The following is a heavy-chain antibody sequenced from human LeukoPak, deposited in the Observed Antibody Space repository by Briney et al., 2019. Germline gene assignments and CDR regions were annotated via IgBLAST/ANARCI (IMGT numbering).Heavy chain of an antibody. CDR3: AKPREQQLLRIAFDV. CDR1: GFTFSSYA. D-gene: IGHD5/OR15-5a*01. CDR2: ISGSGGST. J-gene: IGHJ3*01. Sequence: QTGGSLRLSCAASGFTFSSYAMSWVRQAPGKGLEWVSAISGSGGSTYYADSVKGRFTISRDNSKNTLYLQMNSLRAEDTAVYYCAKPREQQLLRIAFDVWGQGTVVSVSS. V-gene: IGHV3-23*01.